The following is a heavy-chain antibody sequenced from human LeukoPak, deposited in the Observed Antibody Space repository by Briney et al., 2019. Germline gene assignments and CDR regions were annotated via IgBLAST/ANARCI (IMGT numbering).Heavy chain of an antibody. CDR3: AREGRYCSGGSCPTPLDY. CDR1: GYTFTSYD. D-gene: IGHD2-15*01. Sequence: ASVKVSCKASGYTFTSYDINWVRQATGQGLEWMGWMNPNSGNTNYAQKFQGRVTMTRDTSISTAYMELSRLRSDDTAVYYCAREGRYCSGGSCPTPLDYWGQGTLVTVSS. J-gene: IGHJ4*02. CDR2: MNPNSGNT. V-gene: IGHV1-8*01.